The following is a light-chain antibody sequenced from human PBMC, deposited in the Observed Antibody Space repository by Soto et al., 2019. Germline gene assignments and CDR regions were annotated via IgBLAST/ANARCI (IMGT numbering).Light chain of an antibody. V-gene: IGKV3-11*01. J-gene: IGKJ4*01. CDR2: DAS. CDR1: QSVNTY. Sequence: IVLTQSPATLSLSPGERATLSCRASQSVNTYLAWYQHKPGQAPSLLIYDASNRASGIPARFSGSGSGTDFTLTISSLEPEDFAVYYCQQRGVWPLTFGGGTKVDIK. CDR3: QQRGVWPLT.